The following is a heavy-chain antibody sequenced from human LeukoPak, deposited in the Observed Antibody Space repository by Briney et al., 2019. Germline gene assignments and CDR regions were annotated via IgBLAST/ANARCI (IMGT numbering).Heavy chain of an antibody. Sequence: PSETLSLTCAVYGGSFSGYYWSWIRQPPGKGLEWIGEINHSGSTNYNPSLKSRVTISVDTSKNQFSLKLNSVTAADTAVYYCARGVYIAAAQYGYRGQGTLVTVSS. CDR1: GGSFSGYY. CDR2: INHSGST. V-gene: IGHV4-34*01. D-gene: IGHD6-13*01. CDR3: ARGVYIAAAQYGY. J-gene: IGHJ4*02.